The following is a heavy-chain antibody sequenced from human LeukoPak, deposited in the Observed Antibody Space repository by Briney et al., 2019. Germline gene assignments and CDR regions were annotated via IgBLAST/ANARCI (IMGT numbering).Heavy chain of an antibody. CDR1: GGSISSYY. CDR2: IYYSGST. V-gene: IGHV4-59*08. Sequence: SETLSLTCTVSGGSISSYYWSWIRQPPGKGLEWIGYIYYSGSTNYNPSLKSRVTISVDTSKNQFSLKLSSVTAADTAVYYCARLSAVEYYYDSSGAPFDYWGQGTLVTVSS. J-gene: IGHJ4*02. D-gene: IGHD3-22*01. CDR3: ARLSAVEYYYDSSGAPFDY.